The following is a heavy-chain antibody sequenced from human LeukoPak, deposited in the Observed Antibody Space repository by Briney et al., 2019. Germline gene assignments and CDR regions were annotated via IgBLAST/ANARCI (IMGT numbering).Heavy chain of an antibody. CDR2: IYYSGST. CDR3: ARERSAAAGGGYFDY. J-gene: IGHJ4*02. V-gene: IGHV4-30-4*08. CDR1: GDSISSSHYY. D-gene: IGHD6-13*01. Sequence: PSETLSLTCTVSGDSISSSHYYWGWIRQPPGKGLEWIGYIYYSGSTYYNPSLKSRVTISVDTSKNQFSLKLSSVTAADTAVYYCARERSAAAGGGYFDYWGQGTLVTVSS.